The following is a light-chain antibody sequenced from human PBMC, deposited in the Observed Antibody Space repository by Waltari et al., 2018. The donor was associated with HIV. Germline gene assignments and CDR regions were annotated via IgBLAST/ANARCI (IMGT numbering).Light chain of an antibody. CDR3: QHYEKSPPT. Sequence: DIVLTQSPGTLSLSPGESATLSCGARQSVASRYLAWYQQKPGLAPRLLIYDTSTRATGVPDRFSGSGSGTDFILTITRLEPDDFAVYYCQHYEKSPPTFGPGTRVDI. CDR1: QSVASRY. J-gene: IGKJ3*01. V-gene: IGKV3D-20*01. CDR2: DTS.